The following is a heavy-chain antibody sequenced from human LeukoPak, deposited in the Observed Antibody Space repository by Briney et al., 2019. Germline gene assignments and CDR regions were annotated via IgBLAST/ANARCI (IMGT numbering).Heavy chain of an antibody. CDR2: MMPLYGTA. Sequence: AAVKDSCKASGCTFNSYPISWVRQAPGQGLEGMGWMMPLYGTANYAQAFQGRVTVTTDESESTAYMEVSSMRSADTAVYYCASASLGDGYGVGDYYQYMDVWGKGTTVTVSS. CDR1: GCTFNSYP. CDR3: ASASLGDGYGVGDYYQYMDV. J-gene: IGHJ6*03. V-gene: IGHV1-69*05. D-gene: IGHD5-24*01.